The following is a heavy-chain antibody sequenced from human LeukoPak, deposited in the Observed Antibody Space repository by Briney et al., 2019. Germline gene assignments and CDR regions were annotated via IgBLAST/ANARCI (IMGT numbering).Heavy chain of an antibody. CDR1: DYTFTNYG. Sequence: ASVKVSCKASDYTFTNYGISWVRQAPGQGLEWMGWISPYNGNANYVQKFQGRVTMTTDTSTTTAYMELSSLRSEDTAVYYCATEHYGTGDFDYWGQGTLVTVSS. J-gene: IGHJ4*02. CDR3: ATEHYGTGDFDY. CDR2: ISPYNGNA. D-gene: IGHD2-8*02. V-gene: IGHV1-18*01.